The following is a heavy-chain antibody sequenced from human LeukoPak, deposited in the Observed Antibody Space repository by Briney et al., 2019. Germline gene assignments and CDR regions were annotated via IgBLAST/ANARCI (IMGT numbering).Heavy chain of an antibody. CDR3: ARVWGSGWSDY. CDR1: GYTFTSYD. V-gene: IGHV1-8*01. CDR2: INPNSGNT. J-gene: IGHJ4*02. Sequence: ASVKVSCKTSGYTFTSYDMNWVRQAPGQGLEWMGLINPNSGNTGYAQKFQGRVTMTRNTSISTAYMELSSLRSEDTAVYYCARVWGSGWSDYWGQGTLVTVSS. D-gene: IGHD6-19*01.